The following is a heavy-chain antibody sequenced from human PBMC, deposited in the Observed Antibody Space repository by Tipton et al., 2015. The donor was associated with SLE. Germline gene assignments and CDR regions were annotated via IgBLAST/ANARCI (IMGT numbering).Heavy chain of an antibody. CDR1: GGSISSGDYY. J-gene: IGHJ3*01. Sequence: TLSLTCTVSGGSISSGDYYWSWIRQPPGKGLEWIGYIYYSGSTYYNPSLKSRVTISVDTSKNQCSLKLSTVTAADTAVYYCARGIRDIVLEPAAIQEATVRTGAFDVWGRGTIVNVSS. V-gene: IGHV4-30-4*01. CDR3: ARGIRDIVLEPAAIQEATVRTGAFDV. CDR2: IYYSGST. D-gene: IGHD2-2*01.